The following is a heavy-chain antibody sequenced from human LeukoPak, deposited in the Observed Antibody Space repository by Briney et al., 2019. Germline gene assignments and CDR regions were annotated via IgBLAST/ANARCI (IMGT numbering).Heavy chain of an antibody. CDR3: ARDVTYYGGDWFDP. Sequence: GGSLRLSCAASGFTFSSSGMNWVRQAPGKGLEWVSYISSATSTIYYADPVKGRFTISRDNAKNSLYLQMNSLRAEDTAVYYCARDVTYYGGDWFDPWGQGTLVTVSS. CDR1: GFTFSSSG. CDR2: ISSATSTI. J-gene: IGHJ5*02. D-gene: IGHD4-23*01. V-gene: IGHV3-48*04.